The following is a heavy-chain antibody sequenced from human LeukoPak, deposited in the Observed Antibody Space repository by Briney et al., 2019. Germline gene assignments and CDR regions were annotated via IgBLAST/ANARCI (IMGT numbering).Heavy chain of an antibody. Sequence: GGSLRLSCAASGFTFSSHWMSWVRQAPGKGLEWVANIKKDGSEKYYVDSVEGRFTISRDNAKNSLYLQTNSLRAEDTAVYYCARKRNITIFGVVIYYYYMDVWGKGTTVTVSS. V-gene: IGHV3-7*01. D-gene: IGHD3-3*01. CDR3: ARKRNITIFGVVIYYYYMDV. J-gene: IGHJ6*03. CDR2: IKKDGSEK. CDR1: GFTFSSHW.